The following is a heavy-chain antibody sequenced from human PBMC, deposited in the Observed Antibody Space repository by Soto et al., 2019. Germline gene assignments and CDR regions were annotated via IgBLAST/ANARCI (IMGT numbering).Heavy chain of an antibody. CDR3: ARLYESSYDSSGATPGTYFDN. J-gene: IGHJ4*02. Sequence: SETLSLTCAVSGGSISSSNWRSWVRQPPGKGLEWIGEISNSGSTNYNQSLKSRVTISVDKSKNQFSLQLSTVTAADTAVYYCARLYESSYDSSGATPGTYFDNGGREPLLTVSS. CDR1: GGSISSSNW. D-gene: IGHD3-22*01. CDR2: ISNSGST. V-gene: IGHV4-4*02.